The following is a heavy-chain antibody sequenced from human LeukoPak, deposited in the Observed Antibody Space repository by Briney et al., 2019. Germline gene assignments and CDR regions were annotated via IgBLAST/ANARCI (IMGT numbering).Heavy chain of an antibody. V-gene: IGHV4-59*08. CDR2: IYYSGST. Sequence: SETLSLTCTLSGGSISSYYWSWVRQPPGRGLEWIGYIYYSGSTDYNPSLKSRVTISRDTSKNQFSLKLISVTAADTAVYYCARLSAGIHYYFGSWGQGTLVTASS. D-gene: IGHD6-13*01. CDR3: ARLSAGIHYYFGS. J-gene: IGHJ4*02. CDR1: GGSISSYY.